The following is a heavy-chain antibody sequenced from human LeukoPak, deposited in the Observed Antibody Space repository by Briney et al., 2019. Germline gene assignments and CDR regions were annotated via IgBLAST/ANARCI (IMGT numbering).Heavy chain of an antibody. V-gene: IGHV3-74*01. CDR2: INSDGSST. D-gene: IGHD5-12*01. J-gene: IGHJ4*02. CDR1: GFTFSNYW. Sequence: PGGSLRLSCAASGFTFSNYWMHWVRQAPGKGLVWVSRINSDGSSTSYADSVKGRFTISRHNAKHTVYLQINSLSAEDIGVYYCAKGAYDYIEMGYFDYWGQGTLVTVSS. CDR3: AKGAYDYIEMGYFDY.